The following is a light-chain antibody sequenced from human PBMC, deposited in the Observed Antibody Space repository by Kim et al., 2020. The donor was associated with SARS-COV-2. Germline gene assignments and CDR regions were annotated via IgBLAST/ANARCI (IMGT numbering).Light chain of an antibody. J-gene: IGLJ3*02. CDR1: RSNFGAGYD. Sequence: RVTITCTGSRSNFGAGYDVHWYQQLPGTAPNLLIYGNSNRPSGVPDRFSGSKSDTSASLAITGLQAEDEADYYCQSYDTSLSGWVFGGGTQLTVL. CDR2: GNS. V-gene: IGLV1-40*01. CDR3: QSYDTSLSGWV.